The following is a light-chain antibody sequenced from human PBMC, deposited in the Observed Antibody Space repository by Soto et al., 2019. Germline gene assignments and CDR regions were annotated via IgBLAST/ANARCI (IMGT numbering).Light chain of an antibody. CDR3: QQYNNWPQGMNS. J-gene: IGKJ2*01. CDR2: GAS. CDR1: QSVSSN. V-gene: IGKV3-15*01. Sequence: EIVMTQSPATLSVSPGERATLSCRASQSVSSNLAWYQQKPGKAPRLLIYGASTMATGIPSRFSGSGSGTEISLSIDSLQSKNFPVYDCQQYNNWPQGMNSFGQGTKLEIK.